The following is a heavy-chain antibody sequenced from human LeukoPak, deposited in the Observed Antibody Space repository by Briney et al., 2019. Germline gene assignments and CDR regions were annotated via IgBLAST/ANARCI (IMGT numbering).Heavy chain of an antibody. Sequence: GGSLRLSCAASGFTFSNYNMNWVRQAPGKGLQWVSYFSSSSTIYYADSVKDRFTISRDNAKNALYLQMNSLRAEDTAVYYCATESGSYSGTCFDYWGQGTLVTVSS. CDR3: ATESGSYSGTCFDY. CDR1: GFTFSNYN. CDR2: FSSSSTI. J-gene: IGHJ4*02. D-gene: IGHD1-26*01. V-gene: IGHV3-48*01.